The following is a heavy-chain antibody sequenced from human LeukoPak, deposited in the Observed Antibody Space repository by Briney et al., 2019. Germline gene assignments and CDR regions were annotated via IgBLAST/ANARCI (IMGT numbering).Heavy chain of an antibody. CDR2: IYYSGST. V-gene: IGHV4-59*08. CDR1: GGSINNYY. J-gene: IGHJ4*02. D-gene: IGHD4-17*01. CDR3: ARARGVDGDYVAY. Sequence: PSETLSLTCTVSGGSINNYYWSWIRQSPGKGLKWIGYIYYSGSTNYNPSLKSRVTISVDTSKNHFSLKLSSVTAADTAVYYCARARGVDGDYVAYWGQGTLVTVSS.